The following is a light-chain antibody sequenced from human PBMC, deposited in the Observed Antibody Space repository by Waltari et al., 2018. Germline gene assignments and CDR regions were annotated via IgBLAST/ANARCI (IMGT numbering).Light chain of an antibody. CDR2: EVS. CDR3: MQNIQLPT. J-gene: IGKJ1*01. Sequence: EIVMTQAPLSLSVTPGQPASMSCQSSQSLLHSEGRARLYWYLQKPGQSPQLLISEVSKRFSGVTERCSGSGSGTDFTLKISRVEAEDVGVYFCMQNIQLPTFGQGTKVEIE. V-gene: IGKV2D-29*02. CDR1: QSLLHSEGRAR.